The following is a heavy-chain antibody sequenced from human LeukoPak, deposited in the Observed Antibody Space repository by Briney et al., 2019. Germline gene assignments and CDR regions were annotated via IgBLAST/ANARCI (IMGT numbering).Heavy chain of an antibody. D-gene: IGHD3-22*01. CDR3: ARRGIKTMSSGHTNAFDI. Sequence: ASVKVSCKASGGTFSSYAISWVRQAPGQGLEWMGGIIPIFGTANYAQKFQGRVAITADESTSTAYMELSSLRSEDTAVYYCARRGIKTMSSGHTNAFDIWGQGTMVTVSS. J-gene: IGHJ3*02. CDR1: GGTFSSYA. V-gene: IGHV1-69*13. CDR2: IIPIFGTA.